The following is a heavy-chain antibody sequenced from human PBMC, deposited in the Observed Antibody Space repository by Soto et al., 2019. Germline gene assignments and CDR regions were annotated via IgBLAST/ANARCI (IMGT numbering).Heavy chain of an antibody. J-gene: IGHJ5*02. Sequence: QVQLQQWGAGLLKPSETLSLTCAVYGGSFSGYYWSWIRQPPGKGLEWIGEINHSGSTNYNPSLRRRVTISVDTSKSQVSLKLSSVTAADTAVYYCARSGSVVVAAIVRGARRFDPWGQGTLVTVSS. CDR1: GGSFSGYY. CDR3: ARSGSVVVAAIVRGARRFDP. V-gene: IGHV4-34*01. CDR2: INHSGST. D-gene: IGHD2-15*01.